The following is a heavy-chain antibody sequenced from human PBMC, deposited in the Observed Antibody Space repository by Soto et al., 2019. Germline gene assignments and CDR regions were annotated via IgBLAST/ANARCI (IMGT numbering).Heavy chain of an antibody. CDR2: ISHSGGNT. CDR3: ATFIFCSSTSCYGREGGY. J-gene: IGHJ4*02. D-gene: IGHD2-2*01. V-gene: IGHV3-23*01. Sequence: EVQLLVSGGGLVQPGGSLRLSCAASGFTFSSYGMSWVRQAPGKGLEWVSAISHSGGNTYYADSVKGRFAISRDNSKNTLYLQMNSLRAEDTAVYYCATFIFCSSTSCYGREGGYWGQGTLVTVSS. CDR1: GFTFSSYG.